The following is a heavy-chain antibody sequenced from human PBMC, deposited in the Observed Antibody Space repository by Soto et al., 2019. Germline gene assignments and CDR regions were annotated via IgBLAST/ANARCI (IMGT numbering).Heavy chain of an antibody. V-gene: IGHV3-48*02. CDR2: ISSGSGTK. CDR3: ARETVTGDFDY. Sequence: EVQLVESGGGLEQPGGSLRLSCAASGFTFNTYTMNWVRQAPGKGLEWVSHISSGSGTKYYADSVKGRFTISRDKAKNPLYLKMNSLRDEDTAVYYGARETVTGDFDYWGQGALVTVSS. CDR1: GFTFNTYT. D-gene: IGHD4-4*01. J-gene: IGHJ4*02.